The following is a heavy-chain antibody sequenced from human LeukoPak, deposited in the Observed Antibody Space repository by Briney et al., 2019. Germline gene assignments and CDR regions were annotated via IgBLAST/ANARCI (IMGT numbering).Heavy chain of an antibody. V-gene: IGHV4-59*01. CDR3: ARGGDYWPQWWFDP. D-gene: IGHD1-26*01. CDR1: GGSISSYY. Sequence: PSETLSLTCTVSGGSISSYYWSWIRQPPGKGLEWIGYIYYTGSTSYNPSLKSRVTMSLDASKNQFSLELNSVTPADTAVYYCARGGDYWPQWWFDPWGRGTLVSVSS. CDR2: IYYTGST. J-gene: IGHJ5*02.